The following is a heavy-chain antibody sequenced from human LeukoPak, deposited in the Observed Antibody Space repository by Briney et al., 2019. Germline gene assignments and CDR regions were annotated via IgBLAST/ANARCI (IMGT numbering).Heavy chain of an antibody. D-gene: IGHD3-16*02. CDR1: AFTFRTYS. Sequence: GGSLRLSCVASAFTFRTYSMHWVRQAPGKGLEWVSSISGSTSYIYYADSVRGRFTISRDNAKNLLYLQMNSLRAEDTAVYYCARGSDFVWGSYRPYFDYWGQGTLVTVSS. J-gene: IGHJ4*02. CDR2: ISGSTSYI. V-gene: IGHV3-21*01. CDR3: ARGSDFVWGSYRPYFDY.